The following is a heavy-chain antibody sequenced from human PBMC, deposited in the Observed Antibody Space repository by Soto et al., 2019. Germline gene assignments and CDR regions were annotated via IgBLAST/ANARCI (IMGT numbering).Heavy chain of an antibody. CDR3: ARAKNLGTFGGVIDQLDY. J-gene: IGHJ4*02. CDR1: GYTFTGYY. V-gene: IGHV1-2*04. Sequence: ASVKVSCKASGYTFTGYYMHWVRQAPGQGLEWMGWINPNSGGTNYAQKFQGWVTMTRDTSISTAYMELSRLRSDDTAVYYCARAKNLGTFGGVIDQLDYWGQGTLVPVPS. CDR2: INPNSGGT. D-gene: IGHD3-16*02.